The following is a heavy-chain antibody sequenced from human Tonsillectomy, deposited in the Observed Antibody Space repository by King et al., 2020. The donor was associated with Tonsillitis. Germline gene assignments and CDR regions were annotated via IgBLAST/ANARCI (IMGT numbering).Heavy chain of an antibody. D-gene: IGHD3-16*01. CDR1: GVTFCSYW. J-gene: IGHJ3*01. V-gene: IGHV3-74*01. Sequence: VQLVESGGGLVQPGGSLKLSCAASGVTFCSYWMHWVRQAPGMWLCWVSRVNRDGGNTDHADSVKGRFTISRDNAKNTVFLQMNSLRAEDTAVYYCASSIGAFDLWGQGTMVTVSS. CDR2: VNRDGGNT. CDR3: ASSIGAFDL.